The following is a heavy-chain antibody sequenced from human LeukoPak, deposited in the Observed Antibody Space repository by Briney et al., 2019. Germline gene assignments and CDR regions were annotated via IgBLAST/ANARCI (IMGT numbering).Heavy chain of an antibody. CDR2: ISSSGSTI. D-gene: IGHD2-15*01. J-gene: IGHJ4*02. CDR3: AKAVGYCSGGSCYGLDY. CDR1: GFTFSSYE. Sequence: GGSLRLSCAASGFTFSSYEMNWVRQAPGKGLEWVSYISSSGSTIYYADSVKGRFTISRDNAKNSLYLQMNSLRAEDTAVYYCAKAVGYCSGGSCYGLDYWGQGTLVTVSS. V-gene: IGHV3-48*03.